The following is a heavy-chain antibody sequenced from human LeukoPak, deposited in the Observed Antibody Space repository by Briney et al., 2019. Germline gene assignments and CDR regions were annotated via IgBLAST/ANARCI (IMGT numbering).Heavy chain of an antibody. CDR1: GDSISRSTYY. J-gene: IGHJ4*02. V-gene: IGHV4-39*02. Sequence: SETVSLTCTVSGDSISRSTYYWAWIRQPPGKGLEWIGSVYYGRSPYFNPSLESRATISVDTSKNHFSLKMSSVTAADTAVYYCARSSGTGTFSYWGQGTLVTVSS. CDR3: ARSSGTGTFSY. D-gene: IGHD6-25*01. CDR2: VYYGRSP.